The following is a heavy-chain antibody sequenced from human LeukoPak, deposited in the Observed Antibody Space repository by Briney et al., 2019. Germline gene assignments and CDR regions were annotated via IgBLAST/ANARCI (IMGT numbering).Heavy chain of an antibody. V-gene: IGHV1-46*01. CDR3: ARGLYCSSTSCYGVGSDY. D-gene: IGHD2-2*01. Sequence: ASVKVSCKASGYTFTSYYMHWVRQAPGQGLEWMGIINPSGGSTSYAQKFQGRVTMTRDMSTSTVYMELSSLRSDDTAVYYCARGLYCSSTSCYGVGSDYWGQGTLVTVSS. CDR2: INPSGGST. J-gene: IGHJ4*02. CDR1: GYTFTSYY.